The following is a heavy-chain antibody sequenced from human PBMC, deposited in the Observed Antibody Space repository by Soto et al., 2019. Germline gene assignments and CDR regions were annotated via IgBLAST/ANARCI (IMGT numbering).Heavy chain of an antibody. CDR2: IRGYNGDT. Sequence: ASVKVSCKTSGYTFINFGITWLRQAPGQGLEWVGKIRGYNGDTNYAPKLQGRATMTTDTSTSTAYLELRTLRSDDTAVYYCARGRHRNPDYWGQGTLVTVSS. J-gene: IGHJ4*02. D-gene: IGHD4-4*01. CDR1: GYTFINFG. V-gene: IGHV1-18*04. CDR3: ARGRHRNPDY.